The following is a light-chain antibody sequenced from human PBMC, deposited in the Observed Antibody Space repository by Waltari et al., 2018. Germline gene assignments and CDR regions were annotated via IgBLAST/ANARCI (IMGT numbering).Light chain of an antibody. Sequence: DIQMTQSPSTLPASVGDRVPITCRPSQYVKNNLAWFQQKPGKAPKVLIHKASRLESGVPSRFSGSGFGTEFILSISSLQPDDFATYYCQEYDSLPITFGGGTKVEIK. CDR3: QEYDSLPIT. CDR1: QYVKNN. CDR2: KAS. J-gene: IGKJ4*01. V-gene: IGKV1-5*03.